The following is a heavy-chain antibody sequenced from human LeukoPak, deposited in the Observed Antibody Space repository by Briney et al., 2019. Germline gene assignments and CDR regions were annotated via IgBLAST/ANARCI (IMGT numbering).Heavy chain of an antibody. CDR1: GYSISRGYH. Sequence: SETLSPTCAVSGYSISRGYHWGWIRQPPGKGLEWIGSIHHSGNTYYNSSLKSRVTISVDTSKNQFSLKVNSVTAADTAVYYCARVDWNPDYWGQGTLVAVSS. D-gene: IGHD1-1*01. V-gene: IGHV4-38-2*01. J-gene: IGHJ4*02. CDR2: IHHSGNT. CDR3: ARVDWNPDY.